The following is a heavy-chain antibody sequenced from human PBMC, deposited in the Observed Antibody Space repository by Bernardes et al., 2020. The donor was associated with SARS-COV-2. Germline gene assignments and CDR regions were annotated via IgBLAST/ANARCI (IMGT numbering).Heavy chain of an antibody. V-gene: IGHV4-39*01. J-gene: IGHJ5*02. D-gene: IGHD3-3*01. CDR2: IYYSGST. Sequence: SETLSLTRTVSGGSISSSSYYWGWIRQPPGKGLEWIGSIYYSGSTYYNPSLKSRVTISVDTSKNQFSLKLSSVTAADTAVYYCARSQVGITIFGVVIIPWFDPWGQGTLVTVSS. CDR3: ARSQVGITIFGVVIIPWFDP. CDR1: GGSISSSSYY.